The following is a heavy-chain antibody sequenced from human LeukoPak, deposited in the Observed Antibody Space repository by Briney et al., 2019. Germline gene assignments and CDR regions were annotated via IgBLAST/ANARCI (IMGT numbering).Heavy chain of an antibody. J-gene: IGHJ4*02. CDR1: GFTFSSYA. D-gene: IGHD6-19*01. Sequence: GASLRLSCAASGFTFSSYAMSWVRQAPGEGLEWVSAISGSGGSTYYADSVKGRFTISRDNSKNTLYLQMNSLRAEDTAVYYCAKNIAVAGTGYFDYWGQGTLVTVSS. CDR3: AKNIAVAGTGYFDY. V-gene: IGHV3-23*01. CDR2: ISGSGGST.